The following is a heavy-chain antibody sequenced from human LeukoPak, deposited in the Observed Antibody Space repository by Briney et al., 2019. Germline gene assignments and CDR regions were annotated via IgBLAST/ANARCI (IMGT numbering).Heavy chain of an antibody. Sequence: GGSLRLSCAVSGMTFERHGMHWVRQPPGKGLEWLAFIKYDGSRTDYEDSVKGRFTVSRDNSKNTLYLQMNSLRAEDTAVYYCARGGYYYGSGSYYSFDYWGQGTLVTVSS. CDR1: GMTFERHG. CDR3: ARGGYYYGSGSYYSFDY. J-gene: IGHJ4*02. CDR2: IKYDGSRT. V-gene: IGHV3-30*02. D-gene: IGHD3-10*01.